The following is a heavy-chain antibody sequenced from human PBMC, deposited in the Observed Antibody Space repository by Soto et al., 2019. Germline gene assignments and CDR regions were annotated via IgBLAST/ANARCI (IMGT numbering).Heavy chain of an antibody. D-gene: IGHD2-15*01. V-gene: IGHV2-5*02. CDR1: GFSLNTSGVA. Sequence: GSGPTLVNPTQTLTLTCTFSGFSLNTSGVAVGWIRQPPGKALEWLALIYWDDDKRYSPSLKNRLTITKDASENSVVFTMTNMDPVDTATYYCAHHRFYDSSVLVVLDHWGQGTQVIVSS. CDR2: IYWDDDK. CDR3: AHHRFYDSSVLVVLDH. J-gene: IGHJ4*02.